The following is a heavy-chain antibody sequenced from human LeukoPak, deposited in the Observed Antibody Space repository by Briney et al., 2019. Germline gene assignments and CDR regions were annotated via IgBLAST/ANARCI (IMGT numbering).Heavy chain of an antibody. J-gene: IGHJ4*02. CDR1: GFTFSNYW. Sequence: GGSLRLSCAASGFTFSNYWMHWVRQAPGKRLVWVSRINSDGSSTSYADSVKGRLTISRDNAKNTLYLQINSLRAEDTAVYYCARAAIAAAGPDYWGQGTLVTVSS. D-gene: IGHD6-13*01. CDR2: INSDGSST. V-gene: IGHV3-74*01. CDR3: ARAAIAAAGPDY.